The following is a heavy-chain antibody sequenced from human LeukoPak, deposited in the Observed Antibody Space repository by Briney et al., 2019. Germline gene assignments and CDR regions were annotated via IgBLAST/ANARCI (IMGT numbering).Heavy chain of an antibody. CDR2: IGFAGDT. J-gene: IGHJ5*02. CDR1: GFTFSSYD. CDR3: ARGAYSSSWSLPGFNWFDP. D-gene: IGHD6-13*01. V-gene: IGHV3-13*01. Sequence: GGSLRLSCAASGFTFSSYDMHWVRQTTGKSLEWVSAIGFAGDTYYIGSVKGRFSISRDNAKKSLYLQMNSLRPGDTAVYYCARGAYSSSWSLPGFNWFDPWGQGTLVTVSS.